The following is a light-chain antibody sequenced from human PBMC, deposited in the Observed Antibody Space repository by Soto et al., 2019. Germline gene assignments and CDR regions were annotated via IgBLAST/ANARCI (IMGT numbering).Light chain of an antibody. CDR3: QQSHSTPLT. CDR1: QSITGY. V-gene: IGKV1-39*01. CDR2: AAS. Sequence: DIQMTQSPSSLSASVGDRVTITCRASQSITGYLNWYQQKPGKAPKLLIYAASSLQSGVPSRFSGSRSGTDFTLTISSLQPEDFATYYCQQSHSTPLTFGGGTKVDIK. J-gene: IGKJ4*01.